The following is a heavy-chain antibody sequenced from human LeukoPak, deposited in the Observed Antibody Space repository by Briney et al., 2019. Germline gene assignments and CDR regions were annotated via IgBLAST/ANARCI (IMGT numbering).Heavy chain of an antibody. CDR2: ISNDGSNK. V-gene: IGHV3-30*18. J-gene: IGHJ4*02. CDR3: ANHNSSGY. Sequence: PGTSLIFCYAAADSFTSNGMHWVRQAPGKGLEWVAVISNDGSNKYYADSVKGRFTISRDNSKNTLYLQMNSLRAEDTAVYYCANHNSSGYWGQGTLVTVSS. CDR1: ADSFTSNG. D-gene: IGHD3-22*01.